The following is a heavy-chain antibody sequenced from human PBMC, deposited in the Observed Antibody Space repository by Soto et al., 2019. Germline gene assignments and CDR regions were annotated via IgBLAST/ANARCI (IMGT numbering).Heavy chain of an antibody. J-gene: IGHJ6*03. CDR3: ARKEDYMDV. CDR2: IYYSGST. Sequence: PSETLSLTCTVSGGSISSYYWSWIRQPPGKGLEWIGYIYYSGSTNYNPSLKSRVTIPVDTSKNQFSLKLSSVTAADTAVYYCARKEDYMDVWGKGTTVTVSS. V-gene: IGHV4-59*08. CDR1: GGSISSYY.